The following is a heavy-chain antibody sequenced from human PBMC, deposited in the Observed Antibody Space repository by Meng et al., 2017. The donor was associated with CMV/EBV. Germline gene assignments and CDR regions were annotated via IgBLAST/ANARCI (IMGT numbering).Heavy chain of an antibody. CDR3: ARKYQLLSWFDP. CDR2: IKQDGSEK. D-gene: IGHD2-2*01. Sequence: GESLKISCAASGFTFSSYWMGWVRQAPGKGLEWVANIKQDGSEKYYVDSVKGRFTISRDNAKNSLYLQMNSLRAEDTAVYYCARKYQLLSWFDPWGQGTLVTVSS. CDR1: GFTFSSYW. J-gene: IGHJ5*02. V-gene: IGHV3-7*01.